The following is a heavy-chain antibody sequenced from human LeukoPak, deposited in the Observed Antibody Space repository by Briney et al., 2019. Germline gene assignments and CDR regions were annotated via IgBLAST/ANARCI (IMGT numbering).Heavy chain of an antibody. CDR2: IQYSGNNK. CDR1: GFTFINYG. J-gene: IGHJ4*02. CDR3: AKDQWLVLNY. Sequence: PGGALRLSCAASGFTFINYGMPWVRQAPGKGLEWVAFIQYSGNNKYYADCVKGRFTISRDNSKHTLYLQMNSLRSDDTALYYCAKDQWLVLNYWGQGTLVTVSS. D-gene: IGHD6-19*01. V-gene: IGHV3-30*02.